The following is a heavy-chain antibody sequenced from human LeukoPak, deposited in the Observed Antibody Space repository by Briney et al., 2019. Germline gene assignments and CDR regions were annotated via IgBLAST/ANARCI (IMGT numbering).Heavy chain of an antibody. Sequence: SETLSLTCTVSLDSTTSNFWSWVRQPPGKGLEWIGEIHRSGSPNYNPSLQSRVTISIDRSRNQIALELSSVTAAVTAVSYCAREIHGGFNPGAYWGQGTLVTVSS. CDR1: LDSTTSNF. J-gene: IGHJ4*02. CDR3: AREIHGGFNPGAY. D-gene: IGHD1-14*01. CDR2: IHRSGSP. V-gene: IGHV4-4*02.